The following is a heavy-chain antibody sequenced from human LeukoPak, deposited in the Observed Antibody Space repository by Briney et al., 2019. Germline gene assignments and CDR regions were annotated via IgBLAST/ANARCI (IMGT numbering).Heavy chain of an antibody. CDR2: IYTSGST. D-gene: IGHD2-15*01. V-gene: IGHV4-4*07. CDR3: ARDRESGYCSGGSCYSYNWFDP. J-gene: IGHJ5*02. CDR1: GGSISSYY. Sequence: KPSETLSLTCTVSGGSISSYYWSWIRQPAGKGLEWIGRIYTSGSTNYNPSLKSRVTMSVDTSKNQFSLKLSPVTAADTAVYYCARDRESGYCSGGSCYSYNWFDPWGQGTLVTVSS.